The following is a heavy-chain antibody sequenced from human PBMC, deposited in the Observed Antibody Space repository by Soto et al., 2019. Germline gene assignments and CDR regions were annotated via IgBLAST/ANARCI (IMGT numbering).Heavy chain of an antibody. J-gene: IGHJ3*02. CDR1: GYTFTAYW. Sequence: GESQKISCKGSGYTFTAYWIGWVRQMPGKGLEWMGIIYPGDSDTRYSPSFQGQVTISADKSISTAYLQWSSLKASDTAMFYCARGGYSGNSKDPFYIWGPGTMVTVSS. CDR3: ARGGYSGNSKDPFYI. V-gene: IGHV5-51*01. D-gene: IGHD6-25*01. CDR2: IYPGDSDT.